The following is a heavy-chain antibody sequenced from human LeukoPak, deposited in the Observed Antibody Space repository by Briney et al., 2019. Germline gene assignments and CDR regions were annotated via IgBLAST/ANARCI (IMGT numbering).Heavy chain of an antibody. CDR1: GFTFSSYA. D-gene: IGHD3-3*01. V-gene: IGHV3-30-3*01. J-gene: IGHJ6*02. CDR3: ARGYYDFWSGYPLSYYYYGMDV. CDR2: ISYDGSNK. Sequence: GGSLRLSCAASGFTFSSYAMHWVRLAPGKGLEWVAVISYDGSNKHYADSVKGRFTISRDNSKNTMYLQMNSLRAEDTAVYYCARGYYDFWSGYPLSYYYYGMDVWGQGTTVTVSS.